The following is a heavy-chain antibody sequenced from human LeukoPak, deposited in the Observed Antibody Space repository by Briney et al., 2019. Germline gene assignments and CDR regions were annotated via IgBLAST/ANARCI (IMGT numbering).Heavy chain of an antibody. Sequence: SVKVSCKASGGAFSSYAISWVRQAPGQGLEWMGGIIPIFGTANYAQKFQGRVTITTDESTSTAYMELSSLRSEDTAVYYCARHYDSSGYSLTAFDYWGQGTLVTVSS. CDR1: GGAFSSYA. J-gene: IGHJ4*02. D-gene: IGHD3-22*01. CDR3: ARHYDSSGYSLTAFDY. CDR2: IIPIFGTA. V-gene: IGHV1-69*05.